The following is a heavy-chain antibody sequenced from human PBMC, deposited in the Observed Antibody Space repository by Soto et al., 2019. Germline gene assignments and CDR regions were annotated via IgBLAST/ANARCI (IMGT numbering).Heavy chain of an antibody. Sequence: SVKVSCKASGFTFTSSAVQWVRQARGQRLEWIGWIVVGSGNTNYAQKFQERVTITRDMSTSTAYMELSSLRSEDTAVYYCAAGTGYGDPYYYYGMDVWGQGTPVTASS. D-gene: IGHD4-17*01. CDR3: AAGTGYGDPYYYYGMDV. J-gene: IGHJ6*02. CDR1: GFTFTSSA. CDR2: IVVGSGNT. V-gene: IGHV1-58*01.